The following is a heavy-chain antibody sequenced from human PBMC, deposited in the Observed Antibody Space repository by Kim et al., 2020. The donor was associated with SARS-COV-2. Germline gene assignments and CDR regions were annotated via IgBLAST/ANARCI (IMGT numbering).Heavy chain of an antibody. V-gene: IGHV4-59*01. CDR3: ASTGVGAVGWFDP. Sequence: SETLSLTCSVSGGAIRGYDWAWIRQPPGKRLEWIGYVYHTGSTNYNPSLRGRVTISLDTSKRQVSLTLTSVIAADTAVYYCASTGVGAVGWFDPWGQGTLVSVSS. D-gene: IGHD1-26*01. CDR2: VYHTGST. J-gene: IGHJ5*02. CDR1: GGAIRGYD.